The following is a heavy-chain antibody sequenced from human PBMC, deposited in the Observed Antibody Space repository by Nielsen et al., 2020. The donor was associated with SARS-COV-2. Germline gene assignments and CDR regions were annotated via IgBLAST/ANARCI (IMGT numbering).Heavy chain of an antibody. V-gene: IGHV3-48*03. Sequence: GESLKISCAASGFTFSSYEMNWVRQAPGKGLEWVSYISSSGSTIYYADSVKGRFTISRDNAKNSLYLQMNSLRAEDTAVYYCARERRDEVVPAAIGYYGMDVWGQGTTVTVSS. CDR1: GFTFSSYE. J-gene: IGHJ6*02. CDR2: ISSSGSTI. D-gene: IGHD2-2*01. CDR3: ARERRDEVVPAAIGYYGMDV.